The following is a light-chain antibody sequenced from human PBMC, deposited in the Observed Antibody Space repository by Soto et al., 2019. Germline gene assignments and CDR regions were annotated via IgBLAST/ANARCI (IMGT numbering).Light chain of an antibody. CDR2: GAS. V-gene: IGKV1-39*01. CDR1: QSIGTY. CDR3: QQSYSASRT. J-gene: IGKJ2*01. Sequence: DIQMTQSPSSLPASVGDRISITCRASQSIGTYLSWYQQKPGKAPKLLIYGASNLQSGVPSRFSGSGSETGFTLTIRSLQPEDFATYYCQQSYSASRTFGQGNKVEIK.